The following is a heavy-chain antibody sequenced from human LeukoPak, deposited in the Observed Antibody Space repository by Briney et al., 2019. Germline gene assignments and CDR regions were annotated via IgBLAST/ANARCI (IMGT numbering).Heavy chain of an antibody. CDR1: GFTFSNYA. D-gene: IGHD3-10*01. Sequence: PGGSLRLSCAASGFTFSNYAMNWVRQATGKGLEWVSAIGPGGDTYYAGSVKGRFSISREDAKNSFYLQMNSLTAEDTAIYFCAREAIGPGRYYHLDVWGRGTTVTVSS. CDR2: IGPGGDT. V-gene: IGHV3-13*01. CDR3: AREAIGPGRYYHLDV. J-gene: IGHJ6*04.